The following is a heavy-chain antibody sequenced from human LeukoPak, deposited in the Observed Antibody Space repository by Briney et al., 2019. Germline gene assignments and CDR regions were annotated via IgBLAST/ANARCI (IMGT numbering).Heavy chain of an antibody. CDR1: GFTFSNYW. V-gene: IGHV3-7*04. CDR3: ARDSGSLD. Sequence: GGSLRLSCAASGFTFSNYWMTWVRQAPGRGLEWVANIKQDGSEKYYLDSVKGRFTISRDNAKSSMYLQMNSLRAEDTAVYYCARDSGSLDWGQGTLVTVPS. D-gene: IGHD1-26*01. J-gene: IGHJ4*02. CDR2: IKQDGSEK.